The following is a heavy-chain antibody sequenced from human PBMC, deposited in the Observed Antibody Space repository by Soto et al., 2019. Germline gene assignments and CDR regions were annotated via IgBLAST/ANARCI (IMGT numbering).Heavy chain of an antibody. J-gene: IGHJ5*02. V-gene: IGHV3-30-3*01. CDR2: ISYDGSNK. Sequence: ESGGGVVQPGRSLRLSCAASGFTFSSYAMHWVRQAPGKGLEWVAVISYDGSNKYYADSVKGRFTISRDNSKNTLYLQMNSLRAEDTAVYYCARDGYYYDSSGYYSANWFDPWGQGTLVTVSS. CDR1: GFTFSSYA. D-gene: IGHD3-22*01. CDR3: ARDGYYYDSSGYYSANWFDP.